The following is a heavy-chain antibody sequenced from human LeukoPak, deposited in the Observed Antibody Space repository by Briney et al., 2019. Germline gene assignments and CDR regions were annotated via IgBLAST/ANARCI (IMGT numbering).Heavy chain of an antibody. Sequence: SETLSLTCTVSGDSITNSDHYWGWIRQSPGKGLEWIGSIYHSGSPYYNPSLKSRATISVDTSKNQFSLKLTSVTAADTAVYYCARDGTTVTNPPVDVWGQGTTVTVSS. V-gene: IGHV4-39*07. J-gene: IGHJ6*02. D-gene: IGHD4-17*01. CDR1: GDSITNSDHY. CDR2: IYHSGSP. CDR3: ARDGTTVTNPPVDV.